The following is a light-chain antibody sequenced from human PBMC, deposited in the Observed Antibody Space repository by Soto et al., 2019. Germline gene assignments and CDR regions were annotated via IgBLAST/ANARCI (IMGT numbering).Light chain of an antibody. CDR1: QRISTW. Sequence: DIQMTQSPSTLSASVGDRVTLTCRASQRISTWLAWYQQKPGQAPKLLIYKASSLESGVPSRVSGSGSGTEFTLTISNRKPDDFATYDCQQDNSDYSFGQGNKREIK. CDR2: KAS. V-gene: IGKV1-5*03. J-gene: IGKJ2*03. CDR3: QQDNSDYS.